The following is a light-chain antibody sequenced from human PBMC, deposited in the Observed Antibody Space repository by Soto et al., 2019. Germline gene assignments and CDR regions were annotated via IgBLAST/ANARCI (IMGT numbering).Light chain of an antibody. CDR3: QSYDSGLGGYVI. J-gene: IGLJ2*01. V-gene: IGLV1-40*01. Sequence: QSVLTQPPSVSGAPGQRVTISCTGSSSSSGSVYNVHWYQQRPGTAPRLVIYDNSDRPSGVPDRFSGSKSGTSASLAITGLQAEDEADYYRQSYDSGLGGYVIFGGGTKVTVL. CDR2: DNS. CDR1: SSSSGSVYN.